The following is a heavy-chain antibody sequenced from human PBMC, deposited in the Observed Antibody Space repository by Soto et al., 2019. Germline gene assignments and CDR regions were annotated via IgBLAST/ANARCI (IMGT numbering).Heavy chain of an antibody. Sequence: QVQLVQSGAEVKKPGASVKVSCKASGYTFTSYAMHWVRLAPGQRLEWMGWINAGNGNTKYSQKFQGRVTITRDTSASTAYMELSSLRSEDTAVYYCARGLGLYYFDYWGQGTLVTVSS. J-gene: IGHJ4*02. CDR2: INAGNGNT. CDR3: ARGLGLYYFDY. D-gene: IGHD1-26*01. CDR1: GYTFTSYA. V-gene: IGHV1-3*01.